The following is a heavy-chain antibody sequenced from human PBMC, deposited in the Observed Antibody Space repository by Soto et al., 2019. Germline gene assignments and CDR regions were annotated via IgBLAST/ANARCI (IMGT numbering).Heavy chain of an antibody. CDR2: IYYSGST. D-gene: IGHD3-3*01. J-gene: IGHJ4*02. CDR3: ARAFAIFGVVIDY. Sequence: PSETLSLTCTVSGGSISSGDYYWSWIRQPPGKGLEWIGYIYYSGSTYYNPSLKSRVTISVDTSKNQFSLKLSSVTAADTAVYYCARAFAIFGVVIDYWGQGTLVTVSS. CDR1: GGSISSGDYY. V-gene: IGHV4-30-4*01.